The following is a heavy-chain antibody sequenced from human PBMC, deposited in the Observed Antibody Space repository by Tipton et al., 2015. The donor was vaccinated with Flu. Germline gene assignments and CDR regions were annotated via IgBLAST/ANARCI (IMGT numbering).Heavy chain of an antibody. CDR1: GFTFGNYW. J-gene: IGHJ4*02. V-gene: IGHV3-7*03. D-gene: IGHD2-21*01. CDR2: ISFHGSDK. CDR3: AAFCGGDCYISNY. Sequence: GSLRLSCAASGFTFGNYWMSWIRQTPRKGLEWVAHISFHGSDKYYVDSVKGRFTISRDNAKKSLYLQMNSLRAEDTAVYYCAAFCGGDCYISNYWGQGTLVTVSS.